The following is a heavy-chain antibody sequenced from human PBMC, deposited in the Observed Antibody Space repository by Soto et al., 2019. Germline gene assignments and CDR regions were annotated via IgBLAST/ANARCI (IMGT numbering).Heavy chain of an antibody. J-gene: IGHJ3*02. CDR2: IIPSLGIA. CDR3: SRDPLYCSGGSCYSGAFDI. Sequence: QVQLVQSGAEVKKPGSSVKVSCKASGGTFSSYTISWVRQAPGQGLEWMGRIIPSLGIANYAQKFQGRVTITADKATSTAYMELSSMRSDDTAVYYCSRDPLYCSGGSCYSGAFDIWGQGTMVTVSS. V-gene: IGHV1-69*08. D-gene: IGHD2-15*01. CDR1: GGTFSSYT.